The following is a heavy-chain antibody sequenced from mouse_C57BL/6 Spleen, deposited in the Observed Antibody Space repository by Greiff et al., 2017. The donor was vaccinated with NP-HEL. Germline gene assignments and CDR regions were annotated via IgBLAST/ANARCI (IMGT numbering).Heavy chain of an antibody. CDR1: GFTFSSYG. CDR3: ARQGYSNYVFDY. Sequence: EVKLVESGGDLVKPGGSLKLSCAASGFTFSSYGMSWVRQTPDKRLEWVATISSGGSYTYYPDSVKGRFTISRDNAKNTLYLQMSSLKSEDTAMYYCARQGYSNYVFDYWGQGTTLTVSS. CDR2: ISSGGSYT. D-gene: IGHD2-5*01. J-gene: IGHJ2*01. V-gene: IGHV5-6*01.